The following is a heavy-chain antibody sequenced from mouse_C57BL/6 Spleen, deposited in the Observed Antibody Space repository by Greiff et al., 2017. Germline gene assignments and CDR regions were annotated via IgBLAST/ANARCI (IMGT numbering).Heavy chain of an antibody. J-gene: IGHJ3*01. D-gene: IGHD2-12*01. CDR3: ARLRQEFAY. Sequence: QVQLQQSGAELVRPGTSVKVSCKASGYAFTNYLIEWVKQRPGQGLEWIGVINPGSGGTNYNEKFKGKATLTADKSSSTAYMQLSSLTSEDSAGYFSARLRQEFAYWGQGTLVTVSA. CDR1: GYAFTNYL. V-gene: IGHV1-54*01. CDR2: INPGSGGT.